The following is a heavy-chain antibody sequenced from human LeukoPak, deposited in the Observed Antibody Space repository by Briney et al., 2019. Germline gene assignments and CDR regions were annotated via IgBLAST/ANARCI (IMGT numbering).Heavy chain of an antibody. CDR2: INPNSGGT. D-gene: IGHD2-15*01. V-gene: IGHV1-2*02. CDR1: GYTFTSYG. CDR3: ARVFAATPVDY. Sequence: GASVKVSCKASGYTFTSYGISWVRQAPGQGLEWMGWINPNSGGTNYAQKFQGRVTMIRDTSISTAYMELSRLRSDDTAVYYCARVFAATPVDYWSQGTLVTVSS. J-gene: IGHJ4*02.